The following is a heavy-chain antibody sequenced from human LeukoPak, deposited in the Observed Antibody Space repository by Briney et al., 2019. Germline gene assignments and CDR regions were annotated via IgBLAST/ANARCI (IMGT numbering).Heavy chain of an antibody. CDR3: ARELED. Sequence: GGSLRLSCAASGFTFSSHWMHWVRQAPGKGLVWVSVIYSGGSTYYADSVKGRFTISRDNSKNTLYLQMNSLRAEDTAVYYCARELEDWGQGTLVTVSS. J-gene: IGHJ4*02. V-gene: IGHV3-53*01. CDR1: GFTFSSHW. CDR2: IYSGGST.